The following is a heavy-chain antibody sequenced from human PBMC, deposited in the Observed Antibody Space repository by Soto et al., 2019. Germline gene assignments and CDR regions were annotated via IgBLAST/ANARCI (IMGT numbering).Heavy chain of an antibody. V-gene: IGHV1-69*13. J-gene: IGHJ3*02. CDR2: IIPIFGTA. D-gene: IGHD6-25*01. CDR1: GGTLSSYA. CDR3: ARDRIAAADAFDI. Sequence: SVKVSCKASGGTLSSYAISWVRQAPGQGLEWMGGIIPIFGTANYAQKFQGRVTITADESTSTAYMELSSLRSEDTAVYYCARDRIAAADAFDIWGQGTMVTVSS.